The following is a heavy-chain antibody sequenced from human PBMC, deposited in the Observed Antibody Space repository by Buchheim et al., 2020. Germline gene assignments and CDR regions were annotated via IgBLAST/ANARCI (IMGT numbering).Heavy chain of an antibody. J-gene: IGHJ4*02. CDR1: GGSFSGYY. CDR2: INHSGST. V-gene: IGHV4-34*01. CDR3: ARGPNGRYYY. Sequence: QVQLQQSGAGLLKPSETLSLTCAVSGGSFSGYYWSWIRQPPGKGLEWIGEINHSGSTNYNPSLNSRVTISVDTSKNQFSLNLSSVTAGDTAVYYCARGPNGRYYYWGQGTL. D-gene: IGHD3-10*01.